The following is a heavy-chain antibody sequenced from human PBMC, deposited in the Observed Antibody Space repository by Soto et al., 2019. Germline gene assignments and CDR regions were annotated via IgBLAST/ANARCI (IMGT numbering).Heavy chain of an antibody. V-gene: IGHV3-53*02. CDR1: GFTVSSNY. CDR2: IHSGGST. CDR3: ARDQMVNSDYYYYYGMDV. D-gene: IGHD5-18*01. J-gene: IGHJ6*02. Sequence: EVQLVETGGGLIQPGGSLRLSCAASGFTVSSNYMSWVRQAPGKGLEWVSVIHSGGSTYYADSVKGRFTISRDDSKNTLYLAMNSLRAEDTAVYYCARDQMVNSDYYYYYGMDVWGQGTAVTVSS.